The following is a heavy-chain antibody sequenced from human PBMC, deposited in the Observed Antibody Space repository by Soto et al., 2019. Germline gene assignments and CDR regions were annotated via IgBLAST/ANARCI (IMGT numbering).Heavy chain of an antibody. Sequence: GSLRLSCAASGFTLNLYGVHWVRQAPGQGLEWVAHIWYDGVRQKYADSVKGRFTISRDSTTNTIYLQMNSLRSEDTAMYFCVRENTPPFLDSWGQGTQVTVSS. CDR2: IWYDGVRQ. V-gene: IGHV3-33*01. CDR3: VRENTPPFLDS. J-gene: IGHJ4*02. CDR1: GFTLNLYG. D-gene: IGHD5-18*01.